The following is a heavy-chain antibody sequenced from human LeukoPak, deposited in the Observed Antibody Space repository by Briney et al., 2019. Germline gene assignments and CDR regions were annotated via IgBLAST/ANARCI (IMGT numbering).Heavy chain of an antibody. CDR1: GFTFSSYG. CDR2: ISGSGGST. J-gene: IGHJ4*02. CDR3: AKDGPIAVADSYYFDY. V-gene: IGHV3-23*01. D-gene: IGHD6-19*01. Sequence: SGGSLRLSCAASGFTFSSYGMSWVRQAPGKGLEWVSAISGSGGSTYYADSVKGRFTISRDNSKNTLYLQMNSLRAEDTAVYYCAKDGPIAVADSYYFDYWGQGTLVTVSS.